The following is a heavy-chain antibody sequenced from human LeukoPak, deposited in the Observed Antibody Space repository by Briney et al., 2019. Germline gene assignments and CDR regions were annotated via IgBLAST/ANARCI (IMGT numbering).Heavy chain of an antibody. Sequence: SETLSLTCAVYGGSFSGYYWTWIRQPPGKGLEWIGEINHSGSTNFNPSLKSRVTISVDTSKNQFSLKVNSVTAADTAVYYCARDYYDSSGYPAFDIWGQGTMVTVSS. D-gene: IGHD3-22*01. CDR1: GGSFSGYY. CDR3: ARDYYDSSGYPAFDI. CDR2: INHSGST. J-gene: IGHJ3*02. V-gene: IGHV4-34*01.